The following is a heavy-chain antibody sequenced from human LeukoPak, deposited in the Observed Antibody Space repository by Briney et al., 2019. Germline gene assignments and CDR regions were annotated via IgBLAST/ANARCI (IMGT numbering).Heavy chain of an antibody. CDR1: GYTFTSYG. V-gene: IGHV1-18*01. J-gene: IGHJ4*02. CDR2: ISAYNGNT. Sequence: GASVKVSFKASGYTFTSYGISWVRQAPGQGLEWMGWISAYNGNTNYAQKLQGRVTMTTDTSTSTAYMELRSLRSDDTAVYYCARVPRIVVVPAAMDYWGQGTLVTVSS. D-gene: IGHD2-2*01. CDR3: ARVPRIVVVPAAMDY.